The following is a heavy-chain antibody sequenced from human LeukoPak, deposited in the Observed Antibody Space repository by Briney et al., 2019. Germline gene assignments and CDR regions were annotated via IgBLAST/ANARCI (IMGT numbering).Heavy chain of an antibody. CDR1: GGSISSSSYY. CDR3: ARGYCSGGSCLTFDY. CDR2: IYYSGST. J-gene: IGHJ4*02. D-gene: IGHD2-15*01. V-gene: IGHV4-39*07. Sequence: SETLSLTCTVSGGSISSSSYYWGWIRQPPGKGLEWIGSIYYSGSTYYNPSLKSRVTTSADTSKNQFSLKLSSVTAADTAVYFCARGYCSGGSCLTFDYWGQGTLVTVSS.